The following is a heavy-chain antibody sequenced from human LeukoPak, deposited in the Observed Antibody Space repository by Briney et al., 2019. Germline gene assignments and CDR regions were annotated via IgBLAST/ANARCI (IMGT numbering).Heavy chain of an antibody. V-gene: IGHV3-53*01. Sequence: GGSLRLSCAASGFTVGGNYMSWVRQAPGKGLVWVSVFYSDGRTFYADSVEGRFTISRDNSKSTLYLQMNALRAEDTVVYYCARGAAGYDYGDWRGAYDIWGQGTMVTVSS. J-gene: IGHJ3*02. CDR1: GFTVGGNY. CDR3: ARGAAGYDYGDWRGAYDI. CDR2: FYSDGRT. D-gene: IGHD4-17*01.